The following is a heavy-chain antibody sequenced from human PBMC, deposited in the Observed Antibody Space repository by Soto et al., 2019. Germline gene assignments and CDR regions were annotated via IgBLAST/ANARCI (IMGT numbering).Heavy chain of an antibody. V-gene: IGHV1-69*02. CDR1: GGTFSSYT. Sequence: QVQLVQSGAEVKKPGSSVKVSCKASGGTFSSYTISWVRQAPGQGLEWMGRIIPILGIANYARKFQGRITITDDNSTRTAYVELRFLGSKDSAVSSCARNVPRRKTDPDYNWFDPWGQGTLVTVSS. J-gene: IGHJ5*02. CDR2: IIPILGIA. D-gene: IGHD3-10*02. CDR3: ARNVPRRKTDPDYNWFDP.